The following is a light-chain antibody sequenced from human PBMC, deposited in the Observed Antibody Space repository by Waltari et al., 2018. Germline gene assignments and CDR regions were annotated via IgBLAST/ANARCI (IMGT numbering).Light chain of an antibody. V-gene: IGLV2-8*01. CDR2: DVS. Sequence: QSALTQPPSASGSLGQSVTISCTGTSSDVGDYDYVSWFQQHPGKAPKLMIYDVSKRPSGVPDRLSGSKSCNTASLTVSGLQAEDEADYYCSSYAGSNNLVFGSGTKVTVL. J-gene: IGLJ1*01. CDR3: SSYAGSNNLV. CDR1: SSDVGDYDY.